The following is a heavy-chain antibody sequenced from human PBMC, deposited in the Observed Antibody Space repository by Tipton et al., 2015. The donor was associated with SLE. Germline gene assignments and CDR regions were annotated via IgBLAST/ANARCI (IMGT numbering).Heavy chain of an antibody. D-gene: IGHD4-17*01. Sequence: SLRLSCAASGFTFSDYYMSWIRQAPGKGLEWVSYISSSGSTIYYADSVKGRFTISRDNAKNSLYLQMNSLRAEDTAVYYCARAPGAVTTGAYYYGMDVWGQGTTVTVSS. V-gene: IGHV3-11*01. CDR2: ISSSGSTI. CDR3: ARAPGAVTTGAYYYGMDV. CDR1: GFTFSDYY. J-gene: IGHJ6*02.